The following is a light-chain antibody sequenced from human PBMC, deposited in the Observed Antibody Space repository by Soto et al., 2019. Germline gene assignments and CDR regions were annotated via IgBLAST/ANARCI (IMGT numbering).Light chain of an antibody. V-gene: IGKV1-5*01. CDR3: QQYNNYPFT. Sequence: DIEMTQSPSTLSASVGEGVTITCRASQSISNRLAWYQQKPGKAPKLLIYDASSLESGVPSRFSGSGSGTEFTLTISSLQPDDFATYYCQQYNNYPFTFGPGTKVDIK. CDR1: QSISNR. CDR2: DAS. J-gene: IGKJ3*01.